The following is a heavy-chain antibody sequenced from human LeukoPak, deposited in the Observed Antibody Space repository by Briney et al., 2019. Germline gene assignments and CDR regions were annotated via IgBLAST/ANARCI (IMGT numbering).Heavy chain of an antibody. J-gene: IGHJ4*02. CDR2: IYFGGST. Sequence: SETLSLTCSVSAGSIHNRNYYWGWVRHPPGKELDWIGHIYFGGSTSYNPSLKSRLTMSIDTSKDQFSLNINSVAAADTAVYYCARLPVYFGKGYFDSWGRGTLVTVSS. D-gene: IGHD1-14*01. V-gene: IGHV4-39*01. CDR3: ARLPVYFGKGYFDS. CDR1: AGSIHNRNYY.